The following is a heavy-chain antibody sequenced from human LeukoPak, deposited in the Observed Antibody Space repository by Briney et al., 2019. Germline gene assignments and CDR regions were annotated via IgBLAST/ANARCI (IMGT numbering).Heavy chain of an antibody. CDR1: GFTFGTNW. D-gene: IGHD3-16*01. CDR3: ASGFGATPGRALLDY. J-gene: IGHJ4*02. Sequence: GGSLRLSCAASGFTFGTNWMHWVRQAPGKGLMAVSRINYDGSNTHYADSVKGRFTVSRDNAKNTLYLQMDSLTVEDTAVYYCASGFGATPGRALLDYWGQGALVTVSS. CDR2: INYDGSNT. V-gene: IGHV3-74*01.